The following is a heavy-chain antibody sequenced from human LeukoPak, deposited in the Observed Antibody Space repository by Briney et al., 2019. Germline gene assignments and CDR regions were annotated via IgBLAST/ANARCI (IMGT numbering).Heavy chain of an antibody. Sequence: ASVTVSCKATGFIFTDYYIHWVRQAPGQGLEWMGWINPNSGDTNYAQKFQGRVTMTRDTSINTAYMELSRLRSGDTAVYYCARADTSLVNFYYCGMDVWGQGTTVTVSS. D-gene: IGHD5-18*01. J-gene: IGHJ6*02. CDR3: ARADTSLVNFYYCGMDV. CDR2: INPNSGDT. V-gene: IGHV1-2*02. CDR1: GFIFTDYY.